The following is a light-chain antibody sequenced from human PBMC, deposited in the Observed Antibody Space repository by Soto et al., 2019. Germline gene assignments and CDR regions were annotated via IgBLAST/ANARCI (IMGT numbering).Light chain of an antibody. V-gene: IGLV2-14*01. CDR1: SSDVGGYNY. CDR3: SSYTSSSTLVV. Sequence: QSALTQPDSVSGSPGQSITISCTGTSSDVGGYNYVSWYQQHPGKAPKLMIYDVSNRPSGVSNRFSGSKSGNTASLTISGLPAEDDADYFCSSYTSSSTLVVFVGGTKLTVL. CDR2: DVS. J-gene: IGLJ2*01.